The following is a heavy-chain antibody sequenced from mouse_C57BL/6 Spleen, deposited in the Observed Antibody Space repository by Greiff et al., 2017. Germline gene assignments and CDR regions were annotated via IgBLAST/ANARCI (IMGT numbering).Heavy chain of an antibody. CDR1: GYTFTSYW. J-gene: IGHJ2*01. D-gene: IGHD1-1*01. Sequence: QVQLQQPGAELVKPGASVKLSCKASGYTFTSYWMNWVKQRPGRGLEWIGRIDPNSGGTKYNEKFTSKATLMVDKPSSSAYMQLSSLTSEDSAVYYCARSLYGSSHYVDYWGQGTPLTVSS. CDR3: ARSLYGSSHYVDY. CDR2: IDPNSGGT. V-gene: IGHV1-72*01.